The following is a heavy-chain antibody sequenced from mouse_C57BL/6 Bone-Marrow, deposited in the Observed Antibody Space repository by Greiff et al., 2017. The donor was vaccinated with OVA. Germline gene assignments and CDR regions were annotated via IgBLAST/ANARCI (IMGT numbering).Heavy chain of an antibody. Sequence: VQLQQSGPELVKPGASVKISCKASGYAFSSSWMNWVKPRPGKGLEWIGRIYPGDGDTNYNGKFKGKATLTADKSSSTAYMQLSSLTSEDSAVYFCARGRGYAMDYWGQGTSVTVSS. J-gene: IGHJ4*01. CDR3: ARGRGYAMDY. CDR1: GYAFSSSW. V-gene: IGHV1-82*01. CDR2: IYPGDGDT.